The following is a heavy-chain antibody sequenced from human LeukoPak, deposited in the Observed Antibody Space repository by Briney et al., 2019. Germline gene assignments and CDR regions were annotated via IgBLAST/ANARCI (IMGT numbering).Heavy chain of an antibody. J-gene: IGHJ3*02. V-gene: IGHV1-2*02. CDR1: GYTLTGYF. Sequence: ASVKVSCKPSGYTLTGYFMHWVQQAPGQGLEWMGWINPNSGGTNYAQKFQSRVTMTRDTSISTAYMELSRLRSDDTAVYYCARESGSYSAFDIWGQGTMVTVSS. CDR3: ARESGSYSAFDI. CDR2: INPNSGGT. D-gene: IGHD1-26*01.